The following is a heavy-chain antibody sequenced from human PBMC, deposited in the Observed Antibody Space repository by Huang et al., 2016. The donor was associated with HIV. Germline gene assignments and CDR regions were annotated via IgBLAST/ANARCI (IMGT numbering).Heavy chain of an antibody. Sequence: QVQLQQWGAGLLKPSETLSLTCAVYGGSFSGYSWSWIRPPPGKGLEWIGEINHSGSTNYNPSLKSRVTISVETSKTQFSLKLNSVTAADTAVYYCARGPDYYDSSGREAFDIWGQGTMVTVSS. CDR3: ARGPDYYDSSGREAFDI. CDR1: GGSFSGYS. V-gene: IGHV4-34*01. J-gene: IGHJ3*02. D-gene: IGHD3-22*01. CDR2: INHSGST.